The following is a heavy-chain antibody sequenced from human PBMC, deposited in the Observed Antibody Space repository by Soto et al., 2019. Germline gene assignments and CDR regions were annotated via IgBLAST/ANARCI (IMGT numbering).Heavy chain of an antibody. CDR3: ARGRYCSGGSCYGFLGY. CDR2: IIPIFGTA. J-gene: IGHJ4*02. CDR1: GGTFSSYA. V-gene: IGHV1-69*13. Sequence: SVKVSCKASGGTFSSYAISWVRQAPGQGLEWMGGIIPIFGTANYAQKFQGRVTITADESTSTAYMELSNLRSEDTAVYYCARGRYCSGGSCYGFLGYWGQGSLVTVSS. D-gene: IGHD2-15*01.